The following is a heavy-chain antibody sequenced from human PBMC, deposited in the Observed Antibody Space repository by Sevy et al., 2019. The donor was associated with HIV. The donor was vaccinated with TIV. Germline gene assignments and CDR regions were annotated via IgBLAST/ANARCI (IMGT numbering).Heavy chain of an antibody. CDR3: ARESPTGTLGGGAFDI. CDR1: GFTVSSNY. Sequence: GGSLRLSCAASGFTVSSNYMSWVRQAPGKGLEWVSVIYSGGSTYYADSVKGRFTISRDNSKNTLYLQMNSLRAEDTAVDYCARESPTGTLGGGAFDIWGQGTMVTVSS. J-gene: IGHJ3*02. D-gene: IGHD4-17*01. V-gene: IGHV3-53*01. CDR2: IYSGGST.